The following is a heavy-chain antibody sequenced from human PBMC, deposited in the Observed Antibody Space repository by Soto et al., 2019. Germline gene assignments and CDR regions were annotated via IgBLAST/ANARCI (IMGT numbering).Heavy chain of an antibody. CDR3: ARTDRDFYGLDV. CDR1: GSTLRTYE. CDR2: ISAAGDP. J-gene: IGHJ6*02. Sequence: EVQLVESGGGLVQPGGSLRLSCEASGSTLRTYEMPGVRQGTGKGLGGASGISAAGDPDYADSVEGRFTISRENAQNSFFLQMNSLRVGDTAVYYCARTDRDFYGLDVWGQGTTVIVSS. V-gene: IGHV3-13*05.